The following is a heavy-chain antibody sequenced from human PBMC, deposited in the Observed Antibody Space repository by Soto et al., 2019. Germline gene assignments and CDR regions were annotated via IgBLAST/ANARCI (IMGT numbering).Heavy chain of an antibody. CDR2: IGRRSDI. CDR3: AREETAWPLAYGLDV. D-gene: IGHD2-21*02. V-gene: IGHV3-21*01. Sequence: GGSLRLSCAASGFTFSSYAMSWVRQAPGKGLEWVSAIGRRSDIYYADSVKGRFTISRDNAKNSVSLQMNSLRDEDTAVYYCAREETAWPLAYGLDVWGQGTTVTVSS. J-gene: IGHJ6*02. CDR1: GFTFSSYA.